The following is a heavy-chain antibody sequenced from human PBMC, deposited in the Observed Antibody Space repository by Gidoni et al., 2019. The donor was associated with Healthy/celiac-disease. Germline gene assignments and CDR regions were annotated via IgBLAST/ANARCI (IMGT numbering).Heavy chain of an antibody. CDR3: AKDVRDGYNSQPFY. CDR1: GFTFSSYG. V-gene: IGHV3-30*18. CDR2: ISYDGSNK. J-gene: IGHJ4*02. D-gene: IGHD5-12*01. Sequence: QVQLVESGGGVVQPGRSLRLSCAASGFTFSSYGMHWVRQAPGKGLEWVAVISYDGSNKYYADSVKGRFTISRDNSKNTLYLQMNSLRAEDTAVYYCAKDVRDGYNSQPFYWGQGTLVTVSS.